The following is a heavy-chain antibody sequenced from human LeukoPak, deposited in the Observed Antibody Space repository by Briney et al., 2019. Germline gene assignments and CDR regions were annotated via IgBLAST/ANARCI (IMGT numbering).Heavy chain of an antibody. D-gene: IGHD1-26*01. CDR3: AKGGSGSYESSFDY. V-gene: IGHV3-23*01. CDR1: GFTFSSYA. Sequence: GGSLRLSCAASGFTFSSYAMNWVRQAPGKGLEWVSAISGSAGSTYYADSVKGRFTISRDNSKNTLYLQMNSLRAEDTAVYYCAKGGSGSYESSFDYWGQGTLVTVSS. CDR2: ISGSAGST. J-gene: IGHJ4*02.